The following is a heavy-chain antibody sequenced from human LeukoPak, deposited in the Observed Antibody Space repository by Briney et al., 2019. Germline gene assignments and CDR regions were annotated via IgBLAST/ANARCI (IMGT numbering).Heavy chain of an antibody. CDR1: GGSISSGGYS. V-gene: IGHV4-30-2*01. Sequence: SETLSLTCAVSGGSISSGGYSWSWLRQPPGKGLEWIGYIYHSGGTYYNPSLKSRATISVDRSKNQFSLKPSSVTAADTAVYYCARGDSSSSNAFDIWGQGTMVTVSS. D-gene: IGHD6-13*01. CDR2: IYHSGGT. CDR3: ARGDSSSSNAFDI. J-gene: IGHJ3*02.